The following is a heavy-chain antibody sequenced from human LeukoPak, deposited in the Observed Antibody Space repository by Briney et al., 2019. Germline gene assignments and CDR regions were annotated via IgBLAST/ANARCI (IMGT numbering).Heavy chain of an antibody. V-gene: IGHV3-7*03. Sequence: GGSLRLSCAASGFTFSTYWMNWVRQAPGKGLEWVANIKQDGSETYYVDSVKGRFTISRDNAKNSLYLQMNSLRAEDTALYYCAKDSGRYSYGSWGAFDIWGQGTMVTVSS. CDR2: IKQDGSET. CDR3: AKDSGRYSYGSWGAFDI. CDR1: GFTFSTYW. J-gene: IGHJ3*02. D-gene: IGHD5-18*01.